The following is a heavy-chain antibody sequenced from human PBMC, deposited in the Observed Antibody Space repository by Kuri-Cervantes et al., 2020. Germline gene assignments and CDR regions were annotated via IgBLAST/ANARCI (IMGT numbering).Heavy chain of an antibody. Sequence: SETLSLTCAVSGDSFSSPYYWGWIRQPPGKGLEWIGSMYRSGSTYYNPSLKSRVTISVDTSKNQFSLKLSSVTAADTAVYYCARRMTTVTKAKRNWFDPWGQGTLVTVSS. CDR1: GDSFSSPYY. CDR3: ARRMTTVTKAKRNWFDP. CDR2: MYRSGST. D-gene: IGHD4-17*01. V-gene: IGHV4-38-2*01. J-gene: IGHJ5*02.